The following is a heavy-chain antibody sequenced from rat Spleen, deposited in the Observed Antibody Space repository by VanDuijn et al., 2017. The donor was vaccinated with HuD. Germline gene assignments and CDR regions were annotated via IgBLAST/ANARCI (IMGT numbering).Heavy chain of an antibody. V-gene: IGHV2-45*01. J-gene: IGHJ3*01. D-gene: IGHD1-2*01. CDR2: IWSGGNT. Sequence: QVQLKESGPGLMQPSQTLSLTCIVSGFSLTNYHVHWVRQSPGKGLEWMAVIWSGGNTDYNSALKSRLSISRDTSKNQVFLKMNSLQTDDTGTYYCARDGEAVAASNWFAYWGQGTLVTVSS. CDR1: GFSLTNYH. CDR3: ARDGEAVAASNWFAY.